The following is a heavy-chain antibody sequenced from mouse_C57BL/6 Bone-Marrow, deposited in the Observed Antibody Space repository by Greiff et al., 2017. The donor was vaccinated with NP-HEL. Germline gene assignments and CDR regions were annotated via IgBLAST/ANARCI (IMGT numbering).Heavy chain of an antibody. J-gene: IGHJ3*01. V-gene: IGHV3-6*01. CDR3: ARGSNYPFAY. D-gene: IGHD2-5*01. Sequence: EVQLQESGPGLVKPSQSLSLTCSVTGYSITSGYYWNWIRQFPGNKLEWMGYISYDGSNNYNPSLTNRISITRDTSKNQFFLKLNSVTTEDTATYYCARGSNYPFAYWGQGTLVTVSA. CDR2: ISYDGSN. CDR1: GYSITSGYY.